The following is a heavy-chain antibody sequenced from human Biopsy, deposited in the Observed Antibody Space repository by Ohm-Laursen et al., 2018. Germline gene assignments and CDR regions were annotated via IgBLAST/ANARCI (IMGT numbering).Heavy chain of an antibody. D-gene: IGHD3-22*01. CDR3: ARDRGYYSDRTVPGYFDL. V-gene: IGHV4-59*01. CDR1: GDSISSYY. CDR2: VYYIGST. Sequence: SDTLSLTCTVSGDSISSYYWSWIRQPPGKGLQWIGYVYYIGSTDYNPSLQSRVTISVDTSKNHFSLRLRSVTPADTAIYYCARDRGYYSDRTVPGYFDLWGRGPLVTVSS. J-gene: IGHJ2*01.